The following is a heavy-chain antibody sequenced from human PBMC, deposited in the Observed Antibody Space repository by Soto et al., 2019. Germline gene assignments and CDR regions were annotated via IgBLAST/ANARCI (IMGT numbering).Heavy chain of an antibody. CDR2: ISGYSGHT. CDR3: AREGLYSNYVEYFHH. CDR1: GYTFNTYG. J-gene: IGHJ1*01. D-gene: IGHD4-4*01. Sequence: QVQLVQSGAEVKRPGASVKVSCKTSGYTFNTYGITWVRQAPGQGLEWMGWISGYSGHTKYAEKVQGRVTMTTDPFTSTGYMELSRLTYEDTAVYYCAREGLYSNYVEYFHHWGQGTLVTVSS. V-gene: IGHV1-18*01.